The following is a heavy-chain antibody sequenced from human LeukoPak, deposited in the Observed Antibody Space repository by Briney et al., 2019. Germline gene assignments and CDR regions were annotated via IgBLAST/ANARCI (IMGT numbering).Heavy chain of an antibody. J-gene: IGHJ3*02. Sequence: SETLSLTCTVSGGSISSYYWSWIRQPPGKGLEWIGYIYYSGSTNYNPSLKSRVTISVDTSKNQFSLKLSSVTAADTAVYYCASHVARYSYGYIGGAIDIWGQGTMVTVSS. CDR1: GGSISSYY. V-gene: IGHV4-59*01. CDR2: IYYSGST. D-gene: IGHD5-18*01. CDR3: ASHVARYSYGYIGGAIDI.